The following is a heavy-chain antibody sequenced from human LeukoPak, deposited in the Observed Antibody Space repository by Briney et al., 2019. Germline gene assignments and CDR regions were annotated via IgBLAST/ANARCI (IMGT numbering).Heavy chain of an antibody. Sequence: PSETLSLTCTVSGGSISSYYWSWIRQPAGTALEWIGRIYTSGTITYNPSLKSRVTMSVDTSKNPFSLKLSSVTAADTAVYYCARGSSSWYKKPFDYWGQGTLVTVSS. J-gene: IGHJ4*02. CDR2: IYTSGTI. V-gene: IGHV4-4*07. D-gene: IGHD6-13*01. CDR1: GGSISSYY. CDR3: ARGSSSWYKKPFDY.